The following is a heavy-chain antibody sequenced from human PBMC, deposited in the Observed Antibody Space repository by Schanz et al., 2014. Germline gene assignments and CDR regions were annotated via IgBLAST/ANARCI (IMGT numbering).Heavy chain of an antibody. J-gene: IGHJ4*02. Sequence: LLVESGGGLVQPGGSLRLSCAASGFTFSNHWMHWFRQGPGKGLSWVAGIDGEGSDTRYEDSVKGRFTISRDNARNTVSLQINSLRVEDTAVYYCARKTDSSGTGDYWGQGTLVTVSS. D-gene: IGHD6-19*01. CDR2: IDGEGSDT. CDR3: ARKTDSSGTGDY. V-gene: IGHV3-74*01. CDR1: GFTFSNHW.